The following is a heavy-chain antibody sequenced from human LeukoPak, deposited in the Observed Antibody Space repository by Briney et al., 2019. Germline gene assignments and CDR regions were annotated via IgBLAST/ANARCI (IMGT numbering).Heavy chain of an antibody. D-gene: IGHD2-15*01. CDR1: GYTFTGYY. CDR3: ARDGYCSGGSCSSHFDY. Sequence: ASVRVSCTASGYTFTGYYIHWVRQAPGQGVEWMGWINPNSGGTNYTQKFQGRVTITRDTSISTAYMELSRLRSDDTAVYYCARDGYCSGGSCSSHFDYWGQGTLVTVSS. CDR2: INPNSGGT. V-gene: IGHV1-2*02. J-gene: IGHJ4*02.